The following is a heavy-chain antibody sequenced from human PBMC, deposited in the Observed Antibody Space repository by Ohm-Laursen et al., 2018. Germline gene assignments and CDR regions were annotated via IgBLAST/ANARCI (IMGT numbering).Heavy chain of an antibody. CDR2: MNPKSGDT. D-gene: IGHD1-7*01. CDR3: ARGRLSGTRRALDI. Sequence: SVKVSCETSGYTFINYDVHWVRQASGQGLEWIGWMNPKSGDTGYAHKFQGRVTMARNASISTANMEMSSLRSEDTAVYYCARGRLSGTRRALDIWGQGTMVTVSS. V-gene: IGHV1-8*01. CDR1: GYTFINYD. J-gene: IGHJ3*02.